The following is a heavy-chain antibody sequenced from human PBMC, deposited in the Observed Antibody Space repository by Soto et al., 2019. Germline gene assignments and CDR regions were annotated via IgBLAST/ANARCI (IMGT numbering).Heavy chain of an antibody. D-gene: IGHD6-6*01. J-gene: IGHJ4*02. Sequence: ASVKVSCKASGYTFTSYYIHWVRQAPGQGLEWMGIINPSGGSTSYAQKFQGRVTMTRDTSTSTVYMELSSLRSEDTAVYYCARDRVAAPPDYWGQGTLVTVSS. CDR2: INPSGGST. V-gene: IGHV1-46*01. CDR3: ARDRVAAPPDY. CDR1: GYTFTSYY.